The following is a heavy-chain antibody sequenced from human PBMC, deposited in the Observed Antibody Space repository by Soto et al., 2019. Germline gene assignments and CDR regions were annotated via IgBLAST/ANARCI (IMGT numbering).Heavy chain of an antibody. CDR1: RSTFINHA. V-gene: IGHV3-23*01. J-gene: IGHJ4*02. CDR3: VPGRCGTRGEDY. Sequence: XGSLKLCCVASRSTFINHAMTWVRQAPGKGLEWVSSVIESGSVTYYADSVKGRFTISRDNSKNTLYLQLTNLRVEDTAVYCCVPGRCGTRGEDYSGRGTLCTLSS. D-gene: IGHD1-1*01. CDR2: VIESGSVT.